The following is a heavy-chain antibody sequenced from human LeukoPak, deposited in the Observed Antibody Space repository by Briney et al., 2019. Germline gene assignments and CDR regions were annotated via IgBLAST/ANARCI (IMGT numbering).Heavy chain of an antibody. Sequence: PGGSLRLSCAVSGVTVSSNYMSWVRQAPGKALEWVSSISGSSYHIYYADSVKGRFTISRDNANNLLYLQMNSLRAEDTAVYYCASGTIVGARGADNWGQGTLVTVSS. CDR2: ISGSSYHI. J-gene: IGHJ4*02. V-gene: IGHV3-21*01. CDR1: GVTVSSNY. D-gene: IGHD1-26*01. CDR3: ASGTIVGARGADN.